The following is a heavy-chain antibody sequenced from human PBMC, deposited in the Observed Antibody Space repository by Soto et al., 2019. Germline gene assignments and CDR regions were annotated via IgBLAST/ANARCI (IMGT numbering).Heavy chain of an antibody. CDR3: ARASMVRGVTVVGYYYGMDV. CDR1: GGSISSYY. Sequence: SETLSLTCTVSGGSISSYYWSWIRQPPGKGLEWIGYIYYSGSTNYNPSLKSRVTISVDTSKNQFSLKLSSVTAADTAVYYCARASMVRGVTVVGYYYGMDVWGQGTTVT. J-gene: IGHJ6*02. CDR2: IYYSGST. V-gene: IGHV4-59*01. D-gene: IGHD3-10*01.